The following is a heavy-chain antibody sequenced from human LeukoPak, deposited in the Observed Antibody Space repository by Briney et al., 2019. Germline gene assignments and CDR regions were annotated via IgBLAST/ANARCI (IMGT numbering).Heavy chain of an antibody. CDR1: GYPFTSFG. CDR3: VFYPMVRGVIAVDY. V-gene: IGHV1-2*02. Sequence: ASVKVSCKTSGYPFTSFGISWVRQAPGQGLEWMGWISPNSGGTNYAQKFQGRVTMTRDTSISTAYMELSRLRSDDTAVYYCVFYPMVRGVIAVDYWGQGTLVTVSS. CDR2: ISPNSGGT. D-gene: IGHD3-10*01. J-gene: IGHJ4*02.